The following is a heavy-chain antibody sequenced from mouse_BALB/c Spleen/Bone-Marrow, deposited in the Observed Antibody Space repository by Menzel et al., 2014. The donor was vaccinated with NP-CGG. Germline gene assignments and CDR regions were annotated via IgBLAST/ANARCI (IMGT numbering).Heavy chain of an antibody. D-gene: IGHD2-4*01. CDR2: ILPGSGST. CDR1: GYTFSSYW. CDR3: ASTMTFDY. V-gene: IGHV1-9*01. J-gene: IGHJ2*01. Sequence: QVQLQQPGAELMKPGASVKISCKATGYTFSSYWIEWVKQRPGHGLEWIGEILPGSGSTNYNEKFKGKATFTADTSSNTAYMQPSSLTSEDSAVYYCASTMTFDYWGQGTTLTVSS.